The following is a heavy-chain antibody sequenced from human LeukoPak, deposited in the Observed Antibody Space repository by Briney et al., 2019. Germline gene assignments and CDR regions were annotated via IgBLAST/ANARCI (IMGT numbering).Heavy chain of an antibody. J-gene: IGHJ5*02. V-gene: IGHV1-69*13. D-gene: IGHD4-17*01. CDR3: ARDSGEYPAGAWFDP. CDR2: IIPIFGTA. Sequence: GASVKVSCKASGGTFSSYAISWVRQAPGQGLEWMGGIIPIFGTANYAQKFQGRVTITADESTSTAYMELSSLRSEDTAVYYCARDSGEYPAGAWFDPWGQGTLVTVSS. CDR1: GGTFSSYA.